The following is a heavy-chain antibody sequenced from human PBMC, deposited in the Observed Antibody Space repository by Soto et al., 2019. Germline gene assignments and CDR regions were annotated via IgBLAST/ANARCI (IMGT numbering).Heavy chain of an antibody. Sequence: QVQLVQSGAEVKKHGASVKVYCKSFGYTFIAYYLNWVRQAPGQGLEWMGWITPNSGGTNYAQKFQGRVTMTRDTSISTAYMELSRLTSDYTAVYYWANVLRTGSAPDYWGQGTLVTVYS. CDR2: ITPNSGGT. CDR3: ANVLRTGSAPDY. J-gene: IGHJ4*02. V-gene: IGHV1-2*02. CDR1: GYTFIAYY.